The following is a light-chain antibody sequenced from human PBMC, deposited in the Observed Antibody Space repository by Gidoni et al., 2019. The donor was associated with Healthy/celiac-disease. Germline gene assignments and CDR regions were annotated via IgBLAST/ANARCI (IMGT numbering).Light chain of an antibody. CDR2: DAS. CDR1: QSVSSY. Sequence: EIVLTQSPATLSLSPGERVTLTCRASQSVSSYLAWYQQKPGQAPRLLIYDASNRATGIPARFRVSGSGTDFTLTISSLEPEDFAVDYCQQRSNWPPLTFGRGTKVEIK. J-gene: IGKJ4*01. CDR3: QQRSNWPPLT. V-gene: IGKV3-11*01.